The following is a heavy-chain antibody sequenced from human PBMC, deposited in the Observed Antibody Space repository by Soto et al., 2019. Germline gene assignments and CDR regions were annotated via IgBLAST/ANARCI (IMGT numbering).Heavy chain of an antibody. CDR1: GFTVSSNY. CDR3: ARERRDQRGYFDY. Sequence: GGSLRLSCAASGFTVSSNYMSWVRQAPGKGLEWVSVIYSGGSTYYADSVKGRFTISRDNSKNTLYLQMNSLRAEDTAVYYCARERRDQRGYFDYWGQGTLVTVSS. CDR2: IYSGGST. J-gene: IGHJ4*02. V-gene: IGHV3-53*01. D-gene: IGHD3-10*01.